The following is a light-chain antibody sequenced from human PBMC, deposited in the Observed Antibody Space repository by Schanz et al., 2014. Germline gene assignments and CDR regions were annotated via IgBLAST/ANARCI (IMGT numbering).Light chain of an antibody. V-gene: IGLV1-44*01. CDR3: QSYDSGLSGWV. Sequence: QSVLTQPPSASGTPGQRVTISCSGSSSNIGSNTVNWYQQLPGTAPKLLIYSNNQRPSGVPDRFSGSKSATSASLAISGLRSEDEADYYCQSYDSGLSGWVFGGGTKLTVL. CDR2: SNN. J-gene: IGLJ3*02. CDR1: SSNIGSNT.